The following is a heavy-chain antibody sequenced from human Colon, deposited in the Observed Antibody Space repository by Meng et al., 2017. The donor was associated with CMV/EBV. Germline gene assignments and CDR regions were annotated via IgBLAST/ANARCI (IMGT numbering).Heavy chain of an antibody. CDR1: GFSLKTYS. CDR2: ITTSVNLI. V-gene: IGHV3-21*01. D-gene: IGHD7-27*01. Sequence: SGFSLKTYSVGWVRQAPGKGREWVSSITTSVNLISYADSVRGRLTISTDTAQNSVHLQMDSLRAEDTAVYYCARLALNLNDAPGDNYWGQGILVTVSS. CDR3: ARLALNLNDAPGDNY. J-gene: IGHJ4*02.